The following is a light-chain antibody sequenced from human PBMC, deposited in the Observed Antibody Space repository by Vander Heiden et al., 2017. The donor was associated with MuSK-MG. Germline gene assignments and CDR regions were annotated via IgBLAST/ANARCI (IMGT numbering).Light chain of an antibody. CDR1: SSDVGSYNL. V-gene: IGLV2-23*01. CDR2: EGN. CDR3: CSYAGSMTLV. J-gene: IGLJ2*01. Sequence: QSALTQPASVSGSPGQSITISCTGTSSDVGSYNLVSWFQQHPGKAPKLIIYEGNKRPSGVSNRFSGSKSGTTASLTISGLQAEDEADYYCCSYAGSMTLVFGGGTKLTVL.